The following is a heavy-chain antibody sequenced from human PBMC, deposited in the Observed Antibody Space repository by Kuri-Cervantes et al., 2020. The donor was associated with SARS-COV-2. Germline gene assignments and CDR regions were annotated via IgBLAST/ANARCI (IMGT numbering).Heavy chain of an antibody. D-gene: IGHD6-19*01. CDR1: GGTFSSYT. Sequence: SVKVSCKASGGTFSSYTISWVRQAPGQGLEWMGRIIPILGIANYAQKFQGRVTITADKSTSTAYMELSSLRSEDTAVYYCAKDIAVAGHFDYWGQGTLVTVSS. CDR3: AKDIAVAGHFDY. V-gene: IGHV1-69*04. J-gene: IGHJ4*02. CDR2: IIPILGIA.